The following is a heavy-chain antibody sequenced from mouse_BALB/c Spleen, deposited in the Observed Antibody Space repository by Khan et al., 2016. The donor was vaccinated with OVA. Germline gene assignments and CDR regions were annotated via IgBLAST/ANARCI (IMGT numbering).Heavy chain of an antibody. CDR1: GFSLTGYG. CDR3: ARAYYGNYREAMDD. Sequence: VQLQESGPGLVAPSQSLSITCTVSGFSLTGYGVNWVRQPPGKGLEWLGMIWGDGSTDSNSALKSRLSISKDNSKSQVFLKMNSLQTDDTARYYCARAYYGNYREAMDDWGQGTSGTVS. V-gene: IGHV2-6-7*01. D-gene: IGHD2-10*01. CDR2: IWGDGST. J-gene: IGHJ4*01.